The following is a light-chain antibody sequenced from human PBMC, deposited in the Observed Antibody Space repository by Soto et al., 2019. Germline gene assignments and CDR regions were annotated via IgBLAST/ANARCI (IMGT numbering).Light chain of an antibody. Sequence: DIQMTQSPSTLSASVGDRVTLTCRASQSISSWLAWYQQKPGNAPKLLIYDASSLESGVPSRLSGRGSGTEFTLTISSMQPDDFATYYCQQYNSYWTFGQGTKVDI. V-gene: IGKV1-5*01. CDR3: QQYNSYWT. CDR1: QSISSW. CDR2: DAS. J-gene: IGKJ1*01.